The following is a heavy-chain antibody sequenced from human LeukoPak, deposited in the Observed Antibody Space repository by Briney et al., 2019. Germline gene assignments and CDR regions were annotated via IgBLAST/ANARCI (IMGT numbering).Heavy chain of an antibody. Sequence: KASETLSLTCTVSGGSISSYYWSWIRQPPGKGLEWIGYIYYSGSTNYNPSLKSRVTISVDTSKNQFSLKLSSVTAADTAVYYCARDLKAVAGSMTWWYFDLWGRGTLVTVSS. D-gene: IGHD6-19*01. CDR2: IYYSGST. CDR3: ARDLKAVAGSMTWWYFDL. V-gene: IGHV4-59*12. CDR1: GGSISSYY. J-gene: IGHJ2*01.